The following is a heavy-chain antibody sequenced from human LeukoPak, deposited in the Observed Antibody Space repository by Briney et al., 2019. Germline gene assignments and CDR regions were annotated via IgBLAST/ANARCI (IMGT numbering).Heavy chain of an antibody. D-gene: IGHD2-21*02. CDR2: IRYDGSNK. Sequence: GGSLRLSCAASGFTFSSYGMHWVRQAPGKGLEWVAFIRYDGSNKYYADSVKGRFTISRDNSKNTLYLQMNSLRAEDTAVYYCANLLAYCGGDCYSGFDYWGQGTLVTVSS. CDR1: GFTFSSYG. J-gene: IGHJ4*02. CDR3: ANLLAYCGGDCYSGFDY. V-gene: IGHV3-30*02.